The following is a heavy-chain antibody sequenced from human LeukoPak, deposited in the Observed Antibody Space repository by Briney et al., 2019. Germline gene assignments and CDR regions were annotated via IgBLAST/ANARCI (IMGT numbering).Heavy chain of an antibody. J-gene: IGHJ4*02. CDR1: GFTFTTYW. Sequence: PGGSLRLSCAASGFTFTTYWMHWVRQVPGKGLVWVARIKSDGSSTIYADSVKGRFTISRDNAKNTLYLQMNSLRAEDTAVYYCSSRLFDWGQGTLVTVSS. CDR2: IKSDGSST. CDR3: SSRLFD. D-gene: IGHD6-25*01. V-gene: IGHV3-74*01.